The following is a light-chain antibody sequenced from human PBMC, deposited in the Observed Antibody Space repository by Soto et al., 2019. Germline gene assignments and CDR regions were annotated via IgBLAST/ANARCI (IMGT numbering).Light chain of an antibody. V-gene: IGLV2-14*03. CDR1: SSDVAFYNH. CDR2: DVN. Sequence: SALTQPATVSGSPGQSITISCTETSSDVAFYNHVSWYQQHPGKAPKLLIYDVNNRPSGVSHRFSGSKSGNTASLTISGLLAEDEADYYCSSFASTHTYVFGTGTKATV. J-gene: IGLJ1*01. CDR3: SSFASTHTYV.